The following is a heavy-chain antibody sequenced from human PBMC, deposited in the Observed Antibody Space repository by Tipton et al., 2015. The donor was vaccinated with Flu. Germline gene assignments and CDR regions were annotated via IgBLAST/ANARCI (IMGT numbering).Heavy chain of an antibody. V-gene: IGHV4-38-2*01. CDR1: GYSISSAFY. D-gene: IGHD1-7*01. J-gene: IGHJ5*02. CDR3: ARRDYSNYVSDPKSWFDP. CDR2: VSRSGST. Sequence: GLVKPSESLSLTCAVSGYSISSAFYWGWIRQFPGKGLEWIGTVSRSGSTIYNPSLKSRVTISIDRSKNQFSLNLKSVTAADMAVYYRARRDYSNYVSDPKSWFDPWGQGTLVAVSS.